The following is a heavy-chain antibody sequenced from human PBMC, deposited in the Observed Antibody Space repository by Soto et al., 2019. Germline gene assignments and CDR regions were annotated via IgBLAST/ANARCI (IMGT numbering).Heavy chain of an antibody. CDR1: GFSFSTYG. CDR3: AKEGSTRKVTSHNGMDV. V-gene: IGHV3-30*18. J-gene: IGHJ6*02. CDR2: ISYDESSK. D-gene: IGHD4-17*01. Sequence: QVQLVESGGGVVQPGRSLRLSCAASGFSFSTYGMHWVRQAPGKGLEWVAVISYDESSKYYADSVKGRFTISRDNSKNQLYLQMKSLRAEDTAVYYCAKEGSTRKVTSHNGMDVWGQGTTVTVSS.